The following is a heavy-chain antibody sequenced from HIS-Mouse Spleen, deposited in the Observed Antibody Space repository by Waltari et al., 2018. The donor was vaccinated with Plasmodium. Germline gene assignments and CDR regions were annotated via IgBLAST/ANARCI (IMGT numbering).Heavy chain of an antibody. D-gene: IGHD7-27*01. V-gene: IGHV4-38-2*02. CDR1: GYSISSGYY. Sequence: QVQLQESGPGLVKPSETLSLTCTVSGYSISSGYYWGWIRQPPGKGLEWIGSCYHSGSTYYNPSLKSGVTISVDTSKNQFSRKLGAVTAADTAVYYGASQTGGPTKGYFDYWGQGTLVTVSS. CDR3: ASQTGGPTKGYFDY. J-gene: IGHJ4*02. CDR2: CYHSGST.